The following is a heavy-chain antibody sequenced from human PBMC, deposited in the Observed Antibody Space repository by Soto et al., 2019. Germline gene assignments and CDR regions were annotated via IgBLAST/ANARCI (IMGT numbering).Heavy chain of an antibody. Sequence: GGSPRLSCAASGFTFSSYAMSWVRQAPGKGLEWVSAISGSGGSTYYADSVKGRFTISRDNSKNTLYLQMNSLRAEDTAVYYCAKEGRYCSGGSCYSPSYYFDYWGQGTLVTVSS. CDR2: ISGSGGST. J-gene: IGHJ4*02. V-gene: IGHV3-23*01. D-gene: IGHD2-15*01. CDR3: AKEGRYCSGGSCYSPSYYFDY. CDR1: GFTFSSYA.